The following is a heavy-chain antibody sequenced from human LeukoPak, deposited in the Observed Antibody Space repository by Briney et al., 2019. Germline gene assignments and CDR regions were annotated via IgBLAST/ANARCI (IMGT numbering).Heavy chain of an antibody. Sequence: HPGGSLRLSCAASGFTFSSYGMHWVRQAPGKGLEWVAFIRSDRSSKFYADSVKGRFTISRDNSKNTLYLQMNSLRAEDTAVYYCAKDKQLWTRGSSFDYWGQGTLVTVSS. V-gene: IGHV3-30*02. CDR1: GFTFSSYG. J-gene: IGHJ4*02. CDR2: IRSDRSSK. D-gene: IGHD5-18*01. CDR3: AKDKQLWTRGSSFDY.